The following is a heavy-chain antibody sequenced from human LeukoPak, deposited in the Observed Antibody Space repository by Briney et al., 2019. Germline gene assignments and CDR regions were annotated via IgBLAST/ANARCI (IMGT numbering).Heavy chain of an antibody. CDR1: GYTFTSYA. V-gene: IGHV1-3*01. CDR3: ARDREIYSYGPNNWLDP. CDR2: INAGNGNT. D-gene: IGHD5-18*01. J-gene: IGHJ5*02. Sequence: ASVKVSCKASGYTFTSYAMHWVRQAPGQRLEWMGWINAGNGNTKYSQKFQGRVTITRDTSASTAYMELSSLRSEDTAVYYCARDREIYSYGPNNWLDPWGQGTLVTVSS.